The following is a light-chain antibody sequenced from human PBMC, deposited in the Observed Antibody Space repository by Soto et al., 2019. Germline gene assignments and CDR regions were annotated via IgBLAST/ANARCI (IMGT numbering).Light chain of an antibody. CDR2: GAS. J-gene: IGKJ1*01. CDR3: QQYSYWPPWT. Sequence: ETVMTQSPATLSVSPGERATLSCRASQSVNSNLAWYQQKPGQAPRLLIYGASTRATGIPARFSGSGSGTEFTLTISSLQSEDFAVYYCQQYSYWPPWTFGQGTRVEIK. CDR1: QSVNSN. V-gene: IGKV3D-15*01.